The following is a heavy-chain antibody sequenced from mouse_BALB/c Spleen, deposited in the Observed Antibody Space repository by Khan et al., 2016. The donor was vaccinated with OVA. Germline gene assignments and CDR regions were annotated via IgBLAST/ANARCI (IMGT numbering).Heavy chain of an antibody. V-gene: IGHV9-2-1*01. J-gene: IGHJ3*01. CDR1: GYTFTDYS. CDR3: ASLTY. Sequence: QIQLVQSGPELKKPGETVNISCKASGYTFTDYSMHWVKQAPGQGLKWMGWINTETGEPTYADDFKGRFAFSLETSASTAYLQINNLTKEDTAIYFCASLTYWGQGTLVTVST. CDR2: INTETGEP.